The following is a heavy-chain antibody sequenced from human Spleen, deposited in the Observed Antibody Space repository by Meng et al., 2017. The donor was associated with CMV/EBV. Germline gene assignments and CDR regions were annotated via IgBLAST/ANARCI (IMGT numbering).Heavy chain of an antibody. Sequence: WGSLRLSCAASGFTSSSYALIWVRQAPGKGLEWVSGISGSGGSTYYADSVKGRFTISRDNSKNRLYLQMNSLRAEDTAVYYCAKGDYDFWSGYLGRFYYGMDVWGQGTTVTVSS. CDR3: AKGDYDFWSGYLGRFYYGMDV. J-gene: IGHJ6*02. V-gene: IGHV3-23*01. D-gene: IGHD3-3*01. CDR2: ISGSGGST. CDR1: GFTSSSYA.